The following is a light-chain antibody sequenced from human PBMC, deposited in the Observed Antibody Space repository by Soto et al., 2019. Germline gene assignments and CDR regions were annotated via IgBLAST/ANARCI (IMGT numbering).Light chain of an antibody. CDR2: GIS. Sequence: EIVLTQSPGTLSLSPGDRATLSCRASQSVSSSYLGWYQQKPGQAPRLLIYGISSRATGIPDRFSGSGSGTDFTLTISRLEAEDFAVYYCQQYSSSPWTFGQGTKVDI. V-gene: IGKV3-20*01. CDR3: QQYSSSPWT. J-gene: IGKJ1*01. CDR1: QSVSSSY.